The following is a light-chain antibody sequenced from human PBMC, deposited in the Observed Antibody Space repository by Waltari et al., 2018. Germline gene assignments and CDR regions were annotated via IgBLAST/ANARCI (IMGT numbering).Light chain of an antibody. Sequence: QSVLTLPPSVSGAPGQRVTISCTGSSSHIGAGYDVHWYQQLPGTAPKLLIFVNGNRPSGVPDRFSGSKSGTSASLAITGLQPEDEADYYCQSYDSSLTGSVFGGGTKVTVL. CDR2: VNG. J-gene: IGLJ2*01. CDR3: QSYDSSLTGSV. V-gene: IGLV1-40*01. CDR1: SSHIGAGYD.